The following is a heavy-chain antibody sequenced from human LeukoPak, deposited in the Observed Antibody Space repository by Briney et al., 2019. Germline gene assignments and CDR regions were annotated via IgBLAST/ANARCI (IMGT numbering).Heavy chain of an antibody. CDR3: AKGRDTSGRQNFDF. V-gene: IGHV3-23*01. Sequence: GGSLRLSCEASGFAFTSYAMHWVRQAPGKGLEWVSSISASGSGTFYTDSMSGRFTISRDNAKKTLFLQMKNLRLGDTALYYCAKGRDTSGRQNFDFWGQGTLVTVSS. CDR1: GFAFTSYA. J-gene: IGHJ4*02. CDR2: ISASGSGT. D-gene: IGHD6-19*01.